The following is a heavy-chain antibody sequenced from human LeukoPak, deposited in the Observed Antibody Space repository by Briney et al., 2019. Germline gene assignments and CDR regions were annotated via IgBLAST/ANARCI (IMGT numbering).Heavy chain of an antibody. Sequence: SETLSLTCTVSGGTISSYYWSWIRQPAGKGLEWIGRIYTSGSTNYNPSLKSRVTMSVDTSKNQFSLKLSSVTAADTAVYYCARGNIAAAGRAFDYWGQGTLVTVSS. CDR1: GGTISSYY. J-gene: IGHJ4*02. CDR3: ARGNIAAAGRAFDY. D-gene: IGHD6-13*01. V-gene: IGHV4-4*07. CDR2: IYTSGST.